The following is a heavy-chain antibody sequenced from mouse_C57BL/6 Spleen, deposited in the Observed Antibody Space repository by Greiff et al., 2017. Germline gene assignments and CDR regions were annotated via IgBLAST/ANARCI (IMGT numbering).Heavy chain of an antibody. CDR1: GYTFTSYG. CDR3: AREGETYYYAMDY. Sequence: QVQLQQSGAELARPGASVKLSCKASGYTFTSYGISWVKQRTGQGLEWIGEIYPRSGNHYYNEKFKGKATLTADKSSSTAYIELRSLTSEDAAVYFCAREGETYYYAMDYWGQGTSVTVSS. CDR2: IYPRSGNH. V-gene: IGHV1-81*01. J-gene: IGHJ4*01.